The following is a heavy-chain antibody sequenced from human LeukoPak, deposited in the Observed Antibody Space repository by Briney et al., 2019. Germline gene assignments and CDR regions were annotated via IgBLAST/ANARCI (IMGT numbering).Heavy chain of an antibody. CDR1: GFTFSKNW. Sequence: PGESLRLSCAASGFTFSKNWMHWVRQVHENGLVWVSCINTDGSSTGYADSVKGRFTISRDNAKNTLYLQMSRLRAEDTAVYYCARDGWATKRTYYYDSSGYSLFGNFDYWGQGTLVTVSS. CDR3: ARDGWATKRTYYYDSSGYSLFGNFDY. D-gene: IGHD3-22*01. V-gene: IGHV3-74*01. CDR2: INTDGSST. J-gene: IGHJ4*02.